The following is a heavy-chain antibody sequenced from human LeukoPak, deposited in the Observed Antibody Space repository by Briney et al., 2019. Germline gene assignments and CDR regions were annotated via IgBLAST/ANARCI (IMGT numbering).Heavy chain of an antibody. Sequence: PSETLSLTCAVYGGSFSGYYWSWIRQPPGKGLEWIGEINHSGSTNYNPSLKSRVTISVDTSKNQFSLKLSSVTAADTAVYYCARGGASIYGARSWGVYWGQGTLVTVSS. CDR2: INHSGST. J-gene: IGHJ4*02. CDR3: ARGGASIYGARSWGVY. CDR1: GGSFSGYY. D-gene: IGHD3-3*01. V-gene: IGHV4-34*01.